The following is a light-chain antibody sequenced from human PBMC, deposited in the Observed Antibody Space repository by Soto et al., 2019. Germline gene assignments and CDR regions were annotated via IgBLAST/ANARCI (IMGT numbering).Light chain of an antibody. J-gene: IGLJ3*02. CDR1: SSNIGSNY. Sequence: QSVLTQPPSASGTPGQRVTISCSGSSSNIGSNYVYWYQQLPGTAPKLLIYRNNQRPSGVPARFSGSKSGTSASLAISGLRFDDEADYYCASWDDSLRVWVFGGGTKL. CDR3: ASWDDSLRVWV. CDR2: RNN. V-gene: IGLV1-47*01.